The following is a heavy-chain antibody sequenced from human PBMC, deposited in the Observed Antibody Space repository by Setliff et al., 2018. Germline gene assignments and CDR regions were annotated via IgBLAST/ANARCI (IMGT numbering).Heavy chain of an antibody. CDR1: GGSISSGSYY. CDR2: IYTSGST. V-gene: IGHV4-61*02. Sequence: SETLSLTCTVSGGSISSGSYYWSWIRQPAGRGLEWIGRIYTSGSTNYNPSLKSRVTISVDTSKNQFSLKLSSVTAADTAVYYCARDFDSSGNFDYWGQGTLVTVSS. J-gene: IGHJ4*02. CDR3: ARDFDSSGNFDY. D-gene: IGHD3-22*01.